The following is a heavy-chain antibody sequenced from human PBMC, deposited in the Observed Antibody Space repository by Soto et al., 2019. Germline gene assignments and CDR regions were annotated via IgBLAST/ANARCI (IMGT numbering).Heavy chain of an antibody. CDR1: GFTFSTHS. Sequence: EVQLVESGGGLVQPGGSLRLSCAASGFTFSTHSMNWVRQAPGKGLEWISYITSSDVTMYADSVKGRFTISRDNATNSLYLQMNSLRGEDTAVYFCVGEVGFQLIYWGQGTLVTVSS. D-gene: IGHD2-2*01. CDR2: ITSSDVTM. CDR3: VGEVGFQLIY. J-gene: IGHJ4*02. V-gene: IGHV3-48*01.